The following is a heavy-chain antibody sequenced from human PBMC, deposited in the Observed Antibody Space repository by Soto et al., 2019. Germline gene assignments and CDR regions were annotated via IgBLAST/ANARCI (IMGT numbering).Heavy chain of an antibody. Sequence: QVQLVQSGAEVKKPGASVKVSCTASRSTFNSYDINWVRQASGQGLEWMGWMSPHNGNTGYAQQFQARTSKTRDTSINTAYMELSRLRYEDTAVYYCLVSLLGYCSSTSCYGAFDTWGQGTIVTVSS. CDR2: MSPHNGNT. CDR1: RSTFNSYD. CDR3: LVSLLGYCSSTSCYGAFDT. D-gene: IGHD2-2*01. J-gene: IGHJ3*02. V-gene: IGHV1-8*01.